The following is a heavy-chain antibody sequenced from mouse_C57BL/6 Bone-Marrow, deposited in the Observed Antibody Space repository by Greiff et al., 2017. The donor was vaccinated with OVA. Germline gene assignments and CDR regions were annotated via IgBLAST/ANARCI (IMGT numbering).Heavy chain of an antibody. V-gene: IGHV1-69*01. Sequence: QVQLQQPGAELVMPGASVKLSCKASGYTFNSYWMHWVKQRPGQGLEWIGEIDPSDSYTNYTQKFKGKSTLTVDKSSSTAYMQLSSLTSEDSAVYYCATYAMDYWGQGTSVTVSA. CDR3: ATYAMDY. CDR2: IDPSDSYT. CDR1: GYTFNSYW. J-gene: IGHJ4*01.